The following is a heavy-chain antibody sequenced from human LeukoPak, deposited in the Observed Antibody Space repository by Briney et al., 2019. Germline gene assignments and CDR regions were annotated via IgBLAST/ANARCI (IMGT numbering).Heavy chain of an antibody. D-gene: IGHD3-22*01. Sequence: GASVKVSCKASGYTFTGYYMHWVRQAPGQGLEWMGWINPNSGGTNYAQKFQGRVTMTRDTSISTAYMELSRLRSDDTAVYYCARTYYYDSSGYLFRPDYWGQGTLVTVSS. CDR1: GYTFTGYY. J-gene: IGHJ4*02. CDR3: ARTYYYDSSGYLFRPDY. V-gene: IGHV1-2*02. CDR2: INPNSGGT.